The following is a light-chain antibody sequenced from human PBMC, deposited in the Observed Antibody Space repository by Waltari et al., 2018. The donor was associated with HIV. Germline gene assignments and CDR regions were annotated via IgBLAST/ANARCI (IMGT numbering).Light chain of an antibody. J-gene: IGLJ1*01. V-gene: IGLV1-40*01. CDR2: NNS. Sequence: QSVLTQPPSVSGAPGQRVTISCTGSSSNIGAGFDVHWYQQLPGTAPKLLIYNNSNRPAGVPDRFSGSKSGTSASLAITGLQAEDEADYYCQSYDSRLSGSDVFGTGTKVTV. CDR3: QSYDSRLSGSDV. CDR1: SSNIGAGFD.